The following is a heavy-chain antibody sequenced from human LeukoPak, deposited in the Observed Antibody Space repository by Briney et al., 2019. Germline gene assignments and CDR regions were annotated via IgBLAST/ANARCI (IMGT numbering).Heavy chain of an antibody. Sequence: PGGSLRLSCAASGFTFSSYSMNWVRQAPGKGLEWVSSISYAGSVKGRFTISRDNAKNSVYLQMNSLRAEDTAVYYCARDREGGYDFWSGYGANWFDPWGQGTLVTVSS. CDR3: ARDREGGYDFWSGYGANWFDP. D-gene: IGHD3-3*01. CDR1: GFTFSSYS. J-gene: IGHJ5*02. V-gene: IGHV3-21*01. CDR2: IS.